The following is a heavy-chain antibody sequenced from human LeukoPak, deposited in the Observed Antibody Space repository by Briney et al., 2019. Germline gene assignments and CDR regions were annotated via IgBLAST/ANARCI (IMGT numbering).Heavy chain of an antibody. CDR1: GFTFSSYS. CDR3: ARAAQSARGYSGYDY. D-gene: IGHD5-12*01. CDR2: ISSSSSYI. V-gene: IGHV3-21*01. J-gene: IGHJ4*02. Sequence: GGSLRLSXAASGFTFSSYSMNWVRQAPGKGLEWVSSISSSSSYIYYADSVKGRFTISRDNAKNSLYLQMNSLRAEDTAVYYCARAAQSARGYSGYDYWGQGTLVTVSS.